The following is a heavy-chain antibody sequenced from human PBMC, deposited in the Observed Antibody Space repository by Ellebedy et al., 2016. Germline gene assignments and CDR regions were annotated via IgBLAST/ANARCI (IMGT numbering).Heavy chain of an antibody. CDR3: ASRNYGSGSHEDY. Sequence: SETLSLTXTVSGGSISSYYWSWIRQPPGKGLEWIGYIYYSGSTNYNPSLKSRVTISVDTSKNQFSLKLSSVTAADTAVYYCASRNYGSGSHEDYWGQGTLVTVSS. CDR2: IYYSGST. J-gene: IGHJ4*02. CDR1: GGSISSYY. V-gene: IGHV4-59*13. D-gene: IGHD3-10*01.